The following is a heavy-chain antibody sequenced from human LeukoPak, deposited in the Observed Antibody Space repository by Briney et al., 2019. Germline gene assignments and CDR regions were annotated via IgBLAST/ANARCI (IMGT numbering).Heavy chain of an antibody. CDR2: ISDTGGTT. J-gene: IGHJ4*02. CDR1: GFTFSSHS. CDR3: ARVVPAAIAFDY. Sequence: GGSLRLSCAASGFTFSSHSMNWVRQAPGKGLEWVSGISDTGGTTHYADSVKGRFTISRDNAKNSLYLQMNSLRAEDTAVYYCARVVPAAIAFDYWGQGTLVTVSS. D-gene: IGHD2-2*01. V-gene: IGHV3-48*04.